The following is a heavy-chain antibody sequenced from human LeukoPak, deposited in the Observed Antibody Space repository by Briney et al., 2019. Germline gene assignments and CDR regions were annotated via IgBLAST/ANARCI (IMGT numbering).Heavy chain of an antibody. V-gene: IGHV3-74*01. CDR3: VRGRGSYGWFDP. D-gene: IGHD3-10*01. CDR2: ISGDGTAR. Sequence: PGGSLRLSCEASGFTSSSYWMHWVRQVPGKGLVWVSRISGDGTARNYADSVKGRFTISRDDAKNTVDLQMNSLRGEDTAVYYCVRGRGSYGWFDPWGQGTLVTVSS. J-gene: IGHJ5*02. CDR1: GFTSSSYW.